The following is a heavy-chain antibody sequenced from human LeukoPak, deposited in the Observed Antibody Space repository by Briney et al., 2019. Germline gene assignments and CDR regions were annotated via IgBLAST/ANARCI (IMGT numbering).Heavy chain of an antibody. D-gene: IGHD1-26*01. CDR2: IYPGDSDT. Sequence: GESLKISCKGSGYSLTSYWIGWVRQMPGKGLEWMGTIYPGDSDTTYNPSFEGQVTMSADTSINTAYLQWNNLKASDTAMYYCAKEKGIVGANLAYDLWGQGTMVTVSS. J-gene: IGHJ3*01. CDR1: GYSLTSYW. V-gene: IGHV5-51*01. CDR3: AKEKGIVGANLAYDL.